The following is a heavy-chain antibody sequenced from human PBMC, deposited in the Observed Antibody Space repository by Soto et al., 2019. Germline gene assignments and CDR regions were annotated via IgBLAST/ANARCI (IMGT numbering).Heavy chain of an antibody. Sequence: QVQLQESGPGLVKPSGTLSLTCAVSGGSISSSNWWSWVRQPPGKGLEWIGEIYHSGSTNYNPSLKSRVTISVDKSKNQFSLKLSSVTAADTAVYYCAREAHIRDYDILTGGPLYYYYGMDVWGQGTTVTVSS. V-gene: IGHV4-4*02. CDR1: GGSISSSNW. CDR2: IYHSGST. D-gene: IGHD3-9*01. J-gene: IGHJ6*02. CDR3: AREAHIRDYDILTGGPLYYYYGMDV.